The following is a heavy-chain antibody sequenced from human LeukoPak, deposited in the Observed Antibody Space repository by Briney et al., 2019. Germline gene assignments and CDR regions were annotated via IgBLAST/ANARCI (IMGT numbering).Heavy chain of an antibody. D-gene: IGHD3-22*01. Sequence: GGALRLSCAASGFTFSSYGMHWVRQAPGKGLEWVAFIRYDGSNKYYADSVKGRFTISRDNSKNTLYLQMNSLRAEDTAVYYCAKSIRKTQYYYDSSGWYFDYWGQGTLVTVSS. CDR1: GFTFSSYG. J-gene: IGHJ4*02. CDR2: IRYDGSNK. CDR3: AKSIRKTQYYYDSSGWYFDY. V-gene: IGHV3-30*02.